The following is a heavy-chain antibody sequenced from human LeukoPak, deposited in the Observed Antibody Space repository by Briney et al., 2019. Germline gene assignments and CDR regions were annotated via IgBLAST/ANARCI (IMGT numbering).Heavy chain of an antibody. V-gene: IGHV3-64*01. CDR2: ISTNGGGT. Sequence: GGSLRLSCAASGFTFSTYAMHWVRQTPGKGLEYVSAISTNGGGTYYANSVKGRFTISRDNSKNTLYLQMGSLRAEDMAVYYCARYCSGVSCYSGYDYWGQGALVTVSS. J-gene: IGHJ4*02. D-gene: IGHD2-15*01. CDR3: ARYCSGVSCYSGYDY. CDR1: GFTFSTYA.